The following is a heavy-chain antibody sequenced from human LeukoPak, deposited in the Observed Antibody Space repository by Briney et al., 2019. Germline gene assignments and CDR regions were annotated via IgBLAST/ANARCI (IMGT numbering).Heavy chain of an antibody. CDR1: GFTFSIYA. V-gene: IGHV4-59*04. CDR3: VRDYGNFVQGN. J-gene: IGHJ4*02. D-gene: IGHD4-17*01. CDR2: IVSGGST. Sequence: GSLRLSCAASGFTFSIYAMTWVRQSPGQGLEWIGSIVSGGSTYHNPSLKSRVTMSIDTSNNQFSLKLSFVTAADTAIYYCVRDYGNFVQGNWGQGTLVTVSS.